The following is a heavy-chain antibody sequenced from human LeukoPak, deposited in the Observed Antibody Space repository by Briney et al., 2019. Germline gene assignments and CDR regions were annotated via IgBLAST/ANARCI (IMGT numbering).Heavy chain of an antibody. CDR3: ARDRVGSGWPRPYYFEF. Sequence: GASVTVSCKPSGYTFTGYYLHWVRQAPGQALEWMGWMNPNTGATMYAQKFQDRVSMSRDASSSTAYMYLTSLRSDDTAVYFCARDRVGSGWPRPYYFEFWGQGTLVTVSS. CDR2: MNPNTGAT. D-gene: IGHD6-19*01. CDR1: GYTFTGYY. J-gene: IGHJ4*02. V-gene: IGHV1-2*02.